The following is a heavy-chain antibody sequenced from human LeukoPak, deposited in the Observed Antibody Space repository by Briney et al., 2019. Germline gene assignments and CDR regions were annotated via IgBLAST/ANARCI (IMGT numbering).Heavy chain of an antibody. CDR2: INHSGST. J-gene: IGHJ5*02. V-gene: IGHV4-34*01. CDR3: ARDGSSWYRNWFDP. Sequence: SETLSLTCPVYGGPFSGYYWSWIRQPPGKGLEWIGEINHSGSTNYNPSLKSRVTISVDTSKNQFSLKLSSVTAADTAVYYCARDGSSWYRNWFDPWGQGTLVTVSS. CDR1: GGPFSGYY. D-gene: IGHD6-13*01.